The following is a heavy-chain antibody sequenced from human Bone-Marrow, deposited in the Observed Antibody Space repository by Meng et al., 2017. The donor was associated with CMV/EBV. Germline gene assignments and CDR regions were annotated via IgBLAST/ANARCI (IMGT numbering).Heavy chain of an antibody. J-gene: IGHJ4*02. Sequence: GESLKISCAASGFTFSSYSMNWVRQAPGKGLEWVSSISSSSSYIYYADSVKGRFTISRDNAKNSLYLQMNSLRAEDTAVYYCARDTYYYDSSGYYRPKYPDYWGQGTLVTVPQ. CDR1: GFTFSSYS. CDR2: ISSSSSYI. D-gene: IGHD3-22*01. CDR3: ARDTYYYDSSGYYRPKYPDY. V-gene: IGHV3-21*01.